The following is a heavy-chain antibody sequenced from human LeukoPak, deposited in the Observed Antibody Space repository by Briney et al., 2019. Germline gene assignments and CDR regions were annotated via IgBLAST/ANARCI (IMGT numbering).Heavy chain of an antibody. Sequence: SETLSLTCTVSGGSISSYYWSWIRQPPGKGLEWIGYIYYSGSTNYNPSLKSRVTISVDTSKNQFSLKLSSVTAADTAAYYCARGIFGVVGDAFDIWGQGTMVTVSS. CDR2: IYYSGST. D-gene: IGHD3-3*01. J-gene: IGHJ3*02. CDR1: GGSISSYY. V-gene: IGHV4-59*01. CDR3: ARGIFGVVGDAFDI.